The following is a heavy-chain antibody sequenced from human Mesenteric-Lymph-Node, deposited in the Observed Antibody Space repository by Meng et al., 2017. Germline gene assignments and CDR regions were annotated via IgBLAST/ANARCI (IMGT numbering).Heavy chain of an antibody. V-gene: IGHV1-68*02. J-gene: IGHJ4*02. CDR3: ARFGSMGITMIVVVITTVLDY. CDR2: ITLYNGNI. Sequence: ASVKVSCKASGYTFTYCSLHWLQQAPGQGLERMRWITLYNGNINYAKKFQSRVTITRDMSLRTAYIELSSLRSEDSAGYYWARFGSMGITMIVVVITTVLDYWGQGTLVTVSS. CDR1: GYTFTYCS. D-gene: IGHD3-22*01.